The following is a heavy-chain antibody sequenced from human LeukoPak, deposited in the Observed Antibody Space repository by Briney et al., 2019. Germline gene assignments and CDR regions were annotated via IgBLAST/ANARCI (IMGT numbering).Heavy chain of an antibody. V-gene: IGHV1-69*04. CDR1: GGTFSSYA. Sequence: GASVKVSCKASGGTFSSYAISWVRQAPGQGLEWMGRIIPILGIANYAQKFQGRVTITADKSTSTAYMELSSLRSEDTAVYYCARGSGSFHHFDYWGQGTLVTVSS. CDR2: IIPILGIA. J-gene: IGHJ4*02. D-gene: IGHD1-26*01. CDR3: ARGSGSFHHFDY.